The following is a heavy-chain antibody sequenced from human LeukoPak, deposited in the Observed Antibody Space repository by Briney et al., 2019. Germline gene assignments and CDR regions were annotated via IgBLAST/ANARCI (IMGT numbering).Heavy chain of an antibody. Sequence: ASVKVSCKASGYTFTGYYMHWVRQAPGQGLELMGRINPNSGGTNYAQKFQGRVTMTRDTSISTAYMELSRLRSDDTGVYYCARFPGIAAAGTRYFQHWGQGTLVTVSS. CDR3: ARFPGIAAAGTRYFQH. V-gene: IGHV1-2*05. J-gene: IGHJ1*01. CDR1: GYTFTGYY. D-gene: IGHD6-13*01. CDR2: INPNSGGT.